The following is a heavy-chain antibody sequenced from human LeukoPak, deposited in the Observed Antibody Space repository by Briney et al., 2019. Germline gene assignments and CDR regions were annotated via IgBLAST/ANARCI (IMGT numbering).Heavy chain of an antibody. V-gene: IGHV1-18*04. J-gene: IGHJ4*02. CDR3: AREGGPTGGAQDY. D-gene: IGHD1-1*01. CDR2: ISAYNGNT. CDR1: GYSFTSYW. Sequence: GESLKISCKGSGYSFTSYWIGWVRQAPGQGLEWMGWISAYNGNTHYAQKVQDRVTMTTDTSTSTAYMELRSLRSDDTAVYYCAREGGPTGGAQDYWGQGTLVTVSS.